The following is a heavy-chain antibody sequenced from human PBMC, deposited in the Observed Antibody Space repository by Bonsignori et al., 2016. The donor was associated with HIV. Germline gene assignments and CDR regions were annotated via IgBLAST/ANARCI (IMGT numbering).Heavy chain of an antibody. D-gene: IGHD3-10*01. V-gene: IGHV1-69*01. CDR2: IIPILVQ. CDR3: ARTGYYGSGSYCNFDY. Sequence: WVRQAPGQGLEWMGGIIPILVQQTTAQKFQGRVTITADESTSTAYMELSSLRSEDTAVYYCARTGYYGSGSYCNFDYWGQGTLVTVSS. J-gene: IGHJ4*02.